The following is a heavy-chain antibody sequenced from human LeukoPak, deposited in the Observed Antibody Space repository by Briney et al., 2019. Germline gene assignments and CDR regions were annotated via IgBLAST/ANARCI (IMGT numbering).Heavy chain of an antibody. D-gene: IGHD2-2*01. CDR2: ISAYNGNT. Sequence: ASVKVSCKASGYTFTSYGISWVRQAPGQGLEWMGWISAYNGNTNYAQKLQGRVTMTTDTSTSTAYMELRSLRSDDTAVYYCARGLQVVPAAAGSLFDYWGQGTLVTVSS. V-gene: IGHV1-18*01. J-gene: IGHJ4*02. CDR3: ARGLQVVPAAAGSLFDY. CDR1: GYTFTSYG.